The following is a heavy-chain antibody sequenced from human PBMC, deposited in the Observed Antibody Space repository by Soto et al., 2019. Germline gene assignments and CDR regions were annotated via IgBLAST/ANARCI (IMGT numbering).Heavy chain of an antibody. CDR2: INPNSGGT. D-gene: IGHD2-2*01. J-gene: IGHJ6*02. Sequence: QVQLVQSGAEVKKPGASVKVSCKASGYIFTGYYMHWVRQAPGQGLEWMGWINPNSGGTNYAQKFQGWVTMTRDTSIRTADMEVTRLESDAAAVYYCAGGRVPAAMSYGMDVWGHGTTVTVSS. CDR3: AGGRVPAAMSYGMDV. V-gene: IGHV1-2*04. CDR1: GYIFTGYY.